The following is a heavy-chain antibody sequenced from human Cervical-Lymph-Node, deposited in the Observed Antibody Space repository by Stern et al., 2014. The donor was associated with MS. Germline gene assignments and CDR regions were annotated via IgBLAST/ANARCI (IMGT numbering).Heavy chain of an antibody. CDR3: ARDPGYYRNSPFYYFDF. V-gene: IGHV1-2*04. CDR1: GYTFTGYY. CDR2: IKPNSGGT. J-gene: IGHJ4*02. Sequence: VHLVESGAEVKKPGASVKVSCKTSGYTFTGYYMHWVRQAPGQGLELMGWIKPNSGGTKYEQKFQGWAPMTRDMSLSGVHMDVSRFRSDDAAVYYCARDPGYYRNSPFYYFDFWGQGTLVTVSS. D-gene: IGHD2-21*01.